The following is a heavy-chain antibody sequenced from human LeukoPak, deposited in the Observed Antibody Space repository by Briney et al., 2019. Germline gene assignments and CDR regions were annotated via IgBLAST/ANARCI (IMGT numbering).Heavy chain of an antibody. J-gene: IGHJ4*02. CDR3: ARDRGEMATIF. Sequence: SETLSLTCTVSGGSISSYYWSWIRQPPGKGLEWIGYIYYSGSTNYNPSLKSRVTISVDTSKNQFSLKLSSVTAADTAVYYCARDRGEMATIFWGQGTLVTVSS. CDR1: GGSISSYY. V-gene: IGHV4-59*12. CDR2: IYYSGST. D-gene: IGHD5-24*01.